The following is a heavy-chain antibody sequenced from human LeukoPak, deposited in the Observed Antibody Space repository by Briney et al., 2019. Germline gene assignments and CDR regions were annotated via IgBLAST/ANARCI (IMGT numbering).Heavy chain of an antibody. V-gene: IGHV1-2*02. D-gene: IGHD3-9*01. J-gene: IGHJ4*02. CDR1: GYTFTDYY. Sequence: GASVKVSCKASGYTFTDYYIRWVRQAPGQGLEWMGWINPDSGGTNYPQKFQGRVTMTRDTSISTAYMELSRLRSDDTAVYYCARDHGYYDILTRNYHLYFFDYWGQGTLVTVSS. CDR3: ARDHGYYDILTRNYHLYFFDY. CDR2: INPDSGGT.